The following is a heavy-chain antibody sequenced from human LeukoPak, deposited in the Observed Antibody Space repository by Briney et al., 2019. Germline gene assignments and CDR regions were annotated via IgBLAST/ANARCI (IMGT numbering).Heavy chain of an antibody. CDR2: ISYDGSNK. CDR1: GFTFSSYA. V-gene: IGHV3-30-3*01. Sequence: PGGSLRLSCAASGFTFSSYAMHWVRQAPGKGLEGVAVISYDGSNKYYADSVKGRFTISRDNSKNTLYLQMNSLRAEDTAVYYCARGREKVAVAGTSFDDWGQGTLVTVYS. J-gene: IGHJ4*02. CDR3: ARGREKVAVAGTSFDD. D-gene: IGHD6-19*01.